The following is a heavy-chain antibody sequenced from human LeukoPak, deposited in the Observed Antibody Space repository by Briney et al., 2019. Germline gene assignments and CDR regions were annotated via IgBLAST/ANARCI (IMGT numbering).Heavy chain of an antibody. Sequence: PGGSLRLSCAASGFPVSSHYMSWVRQAPGKGLEWVSVIYSGGSTYYANSVKGRFTISRDNSKNTLYLQMNSLRAEDTAVYYCARWAAATDYWGQGTLVTVSS. J-gene: IGHJ4*02. CDR3: ARWAAATDY. CDR1: GFPVSSHY. D-gene: IGHD6-13*01. V-gene: IGHV3-66*01. CDR2: IYSGGST.